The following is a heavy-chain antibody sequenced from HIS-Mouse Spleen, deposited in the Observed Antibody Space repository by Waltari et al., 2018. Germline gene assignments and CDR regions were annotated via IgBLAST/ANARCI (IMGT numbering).Heavy chain of an antibody. CDR3: AREIPYSSSWYDWYFDL. J-gene: IGHJ2*01. CDR2: IYYSGST. Sequence: QLQLQESGPGLVKPSETLSRTCTVSGGSISSSSYYWCWIRQPPGKGLGWIGSIYYSGSTYYNPSLKSRVTISVDTSKNQFSLKLSSVTAADTAVYYCAREIPYSSSWYDWYFDLWGRGTLVTVSS. CDR1: GGSISSSSYY. V-gene: IGHV4-39*07. D-gene: IGHD6-13*01.